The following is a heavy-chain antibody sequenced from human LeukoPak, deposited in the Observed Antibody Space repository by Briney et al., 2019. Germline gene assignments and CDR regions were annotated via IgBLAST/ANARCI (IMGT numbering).Heavy chain of an antibody. CDR2: IYPGDSDT. Sequence: GESLKISCQGYGYSFTSYWIGWVRQMPGKGLEWMGSIYPGDSDTRYSPSFQGQVAISADKSISTAYLQWSSLKASDTAMFYCARRLAAAGTGDFDYWGQGTLVTVPS. CDR1: GYSFTSYW. D-gene: IGHD6-13*01. J-gene: IGHJ4*02. V-gene: IGHV5-51*01. CDR3: ARRLAAAGTGDFDY.